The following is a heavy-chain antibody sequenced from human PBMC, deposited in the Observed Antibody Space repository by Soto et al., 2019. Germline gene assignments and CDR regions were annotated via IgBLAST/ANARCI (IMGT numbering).Heavy chain of an antibody. CDR3: AREGGCGCGLPV. D-gene: IGHD5-18*01. CDR2: IYYSGST. J-gene: IGHJ4*02. Sequence: SETLSLTCTVSGGSISSYYWSWIRQPPGKGLEWIGYIYYSGSTNYNPSLKSRVTISVDTSKNQFSLKLSSVTAADTAVYYCAREGGCGCGLPVWGQGTLVTVSS. V-gene: IGHV4-59*01. CDR1: GGSISSYY.